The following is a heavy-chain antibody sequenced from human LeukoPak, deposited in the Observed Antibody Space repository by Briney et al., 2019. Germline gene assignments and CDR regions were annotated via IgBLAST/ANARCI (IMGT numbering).Heavy chain of an antibody. Sequence: GGSLRLSCAASGFTFSSYWMSWVRQAPGKGLEWVANIKQDGSEKYYVDSVKGRFTISRDNTKNSLYLQMNSLRAEDTAVYYCARTGSSVHFDYWGQGTLVTVSS. V-gene: IGHV3-7*01. CDR1: GFTFSSYW. D-gene: IGHD2-15*01. J-gene: IGHJ4*02. CDR2: IKQDGSEK. CDR3: ARTGSSVHFDY.